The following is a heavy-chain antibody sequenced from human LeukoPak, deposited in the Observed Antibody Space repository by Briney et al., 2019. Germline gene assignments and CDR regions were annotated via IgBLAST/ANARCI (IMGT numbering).Heavy chain of an antibody. D-gene: IGHD5-24*01. J-gene: IGHJ4*02. CDR2: IHPSGST. Sequence: SQTLSLTCTVSGGSLTTGYYWTWIRLHPGKGLEWIGYIHPSGSTNYNPPLKSRVTMSLDTSQNQFSLKLSSVTAADTAMYYCARGQDAFKTGYWGQGTLVTVSS. CDR3: ARGQDAFKTGY. V-gene: IGHV4-31*03. CDR1: GGSLTTGYY.